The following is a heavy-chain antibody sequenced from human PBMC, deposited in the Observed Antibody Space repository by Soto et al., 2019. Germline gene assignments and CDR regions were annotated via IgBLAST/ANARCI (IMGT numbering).Heavy chain of an antibody. V-gene: IGHV3-30*18. CDR2: ISYDGSHK. CDR3: AKGSVLGYCTGGSCYGDAFDI. J-gene: IGHJ3*02. Sequence: QVQLVESGGGVVQPGRSLRLSCAASGFTFSHYGMNWVRQAPGKGLEWVALISYDGSHKHYEDSVKGRFTISRDNSDNTLYLQMSSLTTEDTAVYYWAKGSVLGYCTGGSCYGDAFDIWGQGTMVTASS. CDR1: GFTFSHYG. D-gene: IGHD2-15*01.